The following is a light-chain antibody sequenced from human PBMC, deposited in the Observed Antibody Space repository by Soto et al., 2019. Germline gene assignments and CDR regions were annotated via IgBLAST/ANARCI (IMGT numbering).Light chain of an antibody. V-gene: IGLV2-8*01. CDR1: SSDVGGYNY. Sequence: QSALTQPPSASGSPGQSGTISCTGTSSDVGGYNYVSWYQQHPGKAPKLMIYEVSKRPSGVPDRFSGSKSGNTASLTVSGLQAEDEADYYCSSYAGSNNFVFGTGTQLTGL. J-gene: IGLJ1*01. CDR3: SSYAGSNNFV. CDR2: EVS.